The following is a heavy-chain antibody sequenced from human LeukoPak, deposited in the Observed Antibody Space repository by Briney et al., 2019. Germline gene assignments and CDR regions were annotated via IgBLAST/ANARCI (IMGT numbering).Heavy chain of an antibody. D-gene: IGHD4-11*01. CDR2: INHSGRT. Sequence: PSETLSLTCVVYGGSFSGYYWSWIRQPPGKGLEWIGEINHSGRTNFNPSLKSRVTMSVDTSKNQFSLKLSSVTAADTAVYYCARATVPPTDFQHWGQGTLVTVSS. CDR1: GGSFSGYY. V-gene: IGHV4-34*10. CDR3: ARATVPPTDFQH. J-gene: IGHJ1*01.